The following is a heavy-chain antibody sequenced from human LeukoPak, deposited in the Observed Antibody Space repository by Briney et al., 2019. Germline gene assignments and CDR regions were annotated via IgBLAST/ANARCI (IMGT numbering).Heavy chain of an antibody. CDR3: AREARIAVAGTLDY. CDR2: IWYDGSNK. D-gene: IGHD6-19*01. V-gene: IGHV3-33*01. J-gene: IGHJ4*02. CDR1: GFTFSSYG. Sequence: PGRSLRLSCAASGFTFSSYGMHWVRQAPGKGLEWVAVIWYDGSNKYYADSVKGRFTISRDNSKNTLYLQMNSLRAEDTAVYYCAREARIAVAGTLDYWGQGTPVTVSS.